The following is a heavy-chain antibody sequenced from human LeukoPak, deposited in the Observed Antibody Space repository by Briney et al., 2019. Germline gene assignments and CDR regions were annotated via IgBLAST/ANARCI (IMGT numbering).Heavy chain of an antibody. V-gene: IGHV4-38-2*02. J-gene: IGHJ6*02. CDR2: IYHSGST. CDR3: ARCPDVTSYYYYYGMDV. CDR1: GYSISSGYY. D-gene: IGHD2-21*02. Sequence: SETLSLTCTVSGYSISSGYYWGWLRQPPGKGLEWIGSIYHSGSTYYNPSLKSRVTISVDTSKNQFSLKLSSVTAADTAVYYCARCPDVTSYYYYYGMDVWGQGTTVTVSS.